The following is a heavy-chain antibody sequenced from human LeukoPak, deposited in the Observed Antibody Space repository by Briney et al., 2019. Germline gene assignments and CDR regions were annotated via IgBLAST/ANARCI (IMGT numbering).Heavy chain of an antibody. CDR1: GFTFSSYA. J-gene: IGHJ4*02. V-gene: IGHV3-30*04. Sequence: GGSLRLSCAASGFTFSSYAMHWVRQAPGKGLEWVAVISYDGSNKYYADSVKGRFTISRDNSKNTLYLQMNSLRAEDTAVYYCARDYASGSGWYFDYWGQGTPVTVSS. D-gene: IGHD6-19*01. CDR2: ISYDGSNK. CDR3: ARDYASGSGWYFDY.